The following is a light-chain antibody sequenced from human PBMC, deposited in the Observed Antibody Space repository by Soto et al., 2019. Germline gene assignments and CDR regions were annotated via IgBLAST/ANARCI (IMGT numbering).Light chain of an antibody. CDR1: SSDVGAYNF. CDR2: DVS. CDR3: GSYTTSSNYV. Sequence: QSALTQPASVSGSPGLSITISCTGTSSDVGAYNFVSWYQQHPDKAPKLMIFDVSNRPSGVSNRFSGSKSGNTASLTISGLRSEDEAEYYCGSYTTSSNYVFGTGTKVTVL. J-gene: IGLJ1*01. V-gene: IGLV2-14*03.